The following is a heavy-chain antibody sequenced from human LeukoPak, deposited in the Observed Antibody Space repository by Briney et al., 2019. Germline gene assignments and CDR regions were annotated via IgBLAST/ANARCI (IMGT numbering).Heavy chain of an antibody. Sequence: PSETLSLTCTVSGGSISSGSYYWSWIRQPAGKGLEWIGRIYTSGSTNYNPSLKSRVTISVDTSKNQFSLKLSSVTAADTAVYYCARETLLWFGERQHPLYYYYMDVWGKGTTVTISS. CDR1: GGSISSGSYY. V-gene: IGHV4-61*02. J-gene: IGHJ6*03. CDR3: ARETLLWFGERQHPLYYYYMDV. D-gene: IGHD3-10*01. CDR2: IYTSGST.